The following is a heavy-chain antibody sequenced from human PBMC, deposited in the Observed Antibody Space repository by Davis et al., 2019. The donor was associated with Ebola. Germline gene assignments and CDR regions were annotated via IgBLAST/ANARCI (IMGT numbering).Heavy chain of an antibody. CDR3: ARSGITMIVVVTHYYGMDI. CDR2: IYYSGST. Sequence: MPSETLSLTCTVSGGSISSGSYYWSWIRQPPGKGLEWIGYIYYSGSTNYNPSLKSPVATSVDTSKNQFSLKLSSVTAADTAVYYCARSGITMIVVVTHYYGMDIWGKGTTVTVSS. J-gene: IGHJ6*04. V-gene: IGHV4-61*01. CDR1: GGSISSGSYY. D-gene: IGHD3-22*01.